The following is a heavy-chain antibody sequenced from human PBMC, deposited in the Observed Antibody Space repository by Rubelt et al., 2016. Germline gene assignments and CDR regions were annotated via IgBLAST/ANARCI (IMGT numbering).Heavy chain of an antibody. D-gene: IGHD5-12*01. Sequence: QVQLQQWGAGLLKPSETLSLTCAVFGGSFSGYYWSWIRQPPGKGLEWIGEINHSGTTNYNPSLKSRVTISVTTSKNQFALGLSSVTAADTAVYYGARDRASGSLTAWFDPWGQGTLVTVSS. V-gene: IGHV4-34*02. CDR3: ARDRASGSLTAWFDP. CDR1: GGSFSGYY. CDR2: INHSGTT. J-gene: IGHJ5*02.